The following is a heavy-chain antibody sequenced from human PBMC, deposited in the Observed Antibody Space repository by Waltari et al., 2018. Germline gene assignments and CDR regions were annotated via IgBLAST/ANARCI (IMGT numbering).Heavy chain of an antibody. CDR3: ARGFCSGGSCAPFDY. CDR1: GGSFRGYY. J-gene: IGHJ4*02. Sequence: QVQLQQWGAGLLKPSETLSLTCAVYGGSFRGYYWSWIRQPPGKGLEWIGEINHSGSTNYNPSLKSRVTISVDTSKNQFSLKLSSVTAADTAVYYCARGFCSGGSCAPFDYWGQGTLVTVSS. V-gene: IGHV4-34*01. D-gene: IGHD2-15*01. CDR2: INHSGST.